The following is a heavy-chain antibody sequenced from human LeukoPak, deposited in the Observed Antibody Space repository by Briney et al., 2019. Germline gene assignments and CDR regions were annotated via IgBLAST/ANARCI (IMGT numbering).Heavy chain of an antibody. D-gene: IGHD3-3*01. CDR3: ARVPGSGYPLHAFDI. CDR2: ISAYNGNT. Sequence: ASVKVSCKASGYTFTSYGISWVRQAPGQGLEWKGWISAYNGNTNYAQKLQGRVTMTTDTSTSTAYMELRSLRSDDTAVYYCARVPGSGYPLHAFDIWGQGTMVTVSS. V-gene: IGHV1-18*01. J-gene: IGHJ3*02. CDR1: GYTFTSYG.